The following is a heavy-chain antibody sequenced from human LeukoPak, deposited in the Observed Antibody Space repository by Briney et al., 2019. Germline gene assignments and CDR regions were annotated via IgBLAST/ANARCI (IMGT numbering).Heavy chain of an antibody. CDR2: ISHSGGT. J-gene: IGHJ4*02. CDR1: GGSFSGYY. CDR3: ATFRWAIGFEY. D-gene: IGHD3-22*01. V-gene: IGHV4-34*01. Sequence: SETLSLTCAVYGGSFSGYYWTFIRQPPGKGPEWIGEISHSGGTNYNPSLKSRVTISVDTSKNQFSLRLNSVTAADTAVYYCATFRWAIGFEYWGRGNLVTVSS.